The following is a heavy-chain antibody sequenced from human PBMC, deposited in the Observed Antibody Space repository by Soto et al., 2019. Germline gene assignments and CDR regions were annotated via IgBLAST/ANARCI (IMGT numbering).Heavy chain of an antibody. CDR1: GGSISSYY. CDR2: IYYSGST. D-gene: IGHD6-19*01. CDR3: ARISIAVAAIDY. J-gene: IGHJ4*02. V-gene: IGHV4-59*08. Sequence: PSETLSLTCTVSGGSISSYYWSWIRQPPGKGLEWIGYIYYSGSTNYNPSLKSRVTISVDTSKNQFSLKLSSVTAADTAVYYCARISIAVAAIDYWGQGTLVTVSS.